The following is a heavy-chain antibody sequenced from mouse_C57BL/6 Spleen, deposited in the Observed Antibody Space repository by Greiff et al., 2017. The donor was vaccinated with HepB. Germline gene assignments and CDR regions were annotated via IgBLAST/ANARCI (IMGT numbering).Heavy chain of an antibody. CDR1: GFNIKDDY. Sequence: VQLQQSGAELVRPGASVKLSCTASGFNIKDDYMHWVKQRPEQGLEWIGWIDPENGDTEYASKFQGKATITADTSSNTAYLQLSSLTSEDTAVYYCTTSSVGYWGQGTTLTVSS. CDR2: IDPENGDT. V-gene: IGHV14-4*01. CDR3: TTSSVGY. J-gene: IGHJ2*01. D-gene: IGHD1-1*01.